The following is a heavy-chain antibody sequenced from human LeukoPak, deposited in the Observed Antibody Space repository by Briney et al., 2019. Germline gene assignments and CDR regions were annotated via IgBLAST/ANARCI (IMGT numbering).Heavy chain of an antibody. Sequence: SVKVSCKASGFTFSSSAMQWVRQARGQRLEWIGWIAVGSGNTNYSQKFQGRVIITRDMSTSTAYMVVSRLRSDDTAVYYCAAEKTSSWSGAYHWGQGTLVTVSS. J-gene: IGHJ1*01. V-gene: IGHV1-58*02. D-gene: IGHD6-13*01. CDR3: AAEKTSSWSGAYH. CDR1: GFTFSSSA. CDR2: IAVGSGNT.